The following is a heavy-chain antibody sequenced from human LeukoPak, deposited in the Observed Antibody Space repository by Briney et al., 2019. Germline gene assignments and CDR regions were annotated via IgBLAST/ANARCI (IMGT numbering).Heavy chain of an antibody. J-gene: IGHJ6*03. V-gene: IGHV1-69*06. D-gene: IGHD2-21*02. CDR3: ARLAGDCGGDCYAPEGVYYYMDV. CDR1: GGTFSSYA. Sequence: ASVKVSCKASGGTFSSYAISWVRQAPGQGLEWMGGIIPIFGTANYAQKFQGRVTITADKSTSTAYMELSSLRSEDTAVYYCARLAGDCGGDCYAPEGVYYYMDVWGKGTTVTVSS. CDR2: IIPIFGTA.